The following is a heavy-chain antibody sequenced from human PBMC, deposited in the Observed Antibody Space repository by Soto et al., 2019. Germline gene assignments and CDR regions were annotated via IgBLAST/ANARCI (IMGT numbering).Heavy chain of an antibody. D-gene: IGHD3-10*01. CDR3: ARRRYYGSD. CDR1: GFTVSSNY. V-gene: IGHV3-66*04. J-gene: IGHJ4*02. CDR2: IYSAGSA. Sequence: GGSLRLSCAASGFTVSSNYMTWVRQAQGQGLECVAIIYSAGSAFYADSVKGRFTISRDSSKNSLYLQMNSLRAEDTAVYYCARRRYYGSDWGQGTLVTVSS.